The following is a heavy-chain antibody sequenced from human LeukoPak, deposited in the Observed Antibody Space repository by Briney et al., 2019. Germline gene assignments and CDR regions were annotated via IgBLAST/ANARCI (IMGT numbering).Heavy chain of an antibody. CDR1: GFTVSSNY. CDR3: ARARRDGYTDAFDI. Sequence: PGGSLRLSCAASGFTVSSNYMSWVRQAPGKGLEWVSVIYSGGSTYYADSVKGRFTISRDNSKNTLYLQMNSLRAEDTAVYYCARARRDGYTDAFDIWGQGTMVTVSS. CDR2: IYSGGST. V-gene: IGHV3-53*01. J-gene: IGHJ3*02. D-gene: IGHD5-24*01.